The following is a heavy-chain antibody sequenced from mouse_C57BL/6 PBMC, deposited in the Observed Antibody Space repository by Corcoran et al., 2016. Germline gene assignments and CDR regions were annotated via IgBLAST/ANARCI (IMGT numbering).Heavy chain of an antibody. Sequence: EVQLGQSGPVLVKPGASVKVSCKASGYTFTDYYMNWVKQSHGKSLEWIGVINPYNGGTSYNQKFKGKATLTVDKSSSTAYMELNSLTSEDSAVYYCARELGENWYFDVCGTGTTVTVSS. CDR1: GYTFTDYY. D-gene: IGHD4-1*01. CDR3: ARELGENWYFDV. V-gene: IGHV1-19*01. J-gene: IGHJ1*03. CDR2: INPYNGGT.